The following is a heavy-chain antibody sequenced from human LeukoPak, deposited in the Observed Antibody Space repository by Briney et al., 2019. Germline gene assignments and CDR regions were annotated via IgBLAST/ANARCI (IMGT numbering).Heavy chain of an antibody. V-gene: IGHV1-8*01. CDR3: VRDGEGVAISVNFWFDP. CDR2: MNPINGNT. CDR1: GFTLTNYD. J-gene: IGHJ5*02. Sequence: ASVTVSCKASGFTLTNYDINWVRRAPGQGLEWMGWMNPINGNTGYARKFQGRVTMTRDTSISTAYMELRSLTSEDTAIYYCVRDGEGVAISVNFWFDPWGQGTLVTVSS. D-gene: IGHD3-10*01.